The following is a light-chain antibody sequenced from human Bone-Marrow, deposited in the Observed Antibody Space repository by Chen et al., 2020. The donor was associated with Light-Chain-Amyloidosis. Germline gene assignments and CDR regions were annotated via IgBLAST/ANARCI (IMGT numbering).Light chain of an antibody. J-gene: IGKJ4*01. Sequence: EIVLTQSPGTLSLSQGERATLSCRASESVSSNYLTWYQQKFGQAPRLLIYGSSSRATGIPYRFTGSGSGTDFTLNINRLEPEDFAMYYCKQYGTSPLTFGGGTKVEIK. CDR1: ESVSSNY. V-gene: IGKV3-20*01. CDR3: KQYGTSPLT. CDR2: GSS.